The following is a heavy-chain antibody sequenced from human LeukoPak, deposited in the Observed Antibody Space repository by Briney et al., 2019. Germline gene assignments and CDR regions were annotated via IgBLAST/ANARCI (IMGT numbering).Heavy chain of an antibody. D-gene: IGHD6-19*01. Sequence: GASVKVSCKASGYTFTGYYMHWVRQAPGQGPEWMGWINPNSGGTNYAQKFQGRVTMTRDTSISTAYMELSRLRSDDTAVYYCARCERGWRPIPDYWGQGTQVTVSS. J-gene: IGHJ4*02. V-gene: IGHV1-2*02. CDR2: INPNSGGT. CDR1: GYTFTGYY. CDR3: ARCERGWRPIPDY.